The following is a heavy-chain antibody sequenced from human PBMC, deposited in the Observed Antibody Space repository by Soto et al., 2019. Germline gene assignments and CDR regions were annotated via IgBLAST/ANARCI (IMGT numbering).Heavy chain of an antibody. CDR1: GFTFDDYA. J-gene: IGHJ4*02. V-gene: IGHV3-9*01. Sequence: EVQLVESGGGLVQPGRSLRLSCAASGFTFDDYAMHWVRQAPGKGLEWVSGISWNSGSIGYADSVKGRFTISRDNAKNSLYLQMNSLRAEDTALYYCAKGDTMVRGVIDYWGQGTLVTVSS. D-gene: IGHD3-10*01. CDR3: AKGDTMVRGVIDY. CDR2: ISWNSGSI.